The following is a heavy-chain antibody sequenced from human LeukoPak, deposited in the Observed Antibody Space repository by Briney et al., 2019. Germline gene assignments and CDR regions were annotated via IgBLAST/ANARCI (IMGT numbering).Heavy chain of an antibody. V-gene: IGHV1-18*04. Sequence: TVKVSCKASGYTFTSYGISWVRQAPGQGLEWMGWISAYNGNTNYAQKLQGRVTMTTDTSTSTAYMELRSLRSDDTAVYYCARDDTLAAAGTKDYWGQGTLVTVSS. CDR3: ARDDTLAAAGTKDY. CDR2: ISAYNGNT. D-gene: IGHD6-13*01. J-gene: IGHJ4*02. CDR1: GYTFTSYG.